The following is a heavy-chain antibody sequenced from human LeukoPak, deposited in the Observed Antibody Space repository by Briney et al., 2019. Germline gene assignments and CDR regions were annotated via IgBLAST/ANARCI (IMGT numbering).Heavy chain of an antibody. CDR3: ARSGSTGYSLDY. J-gene: IGHJ4*02. Sequence: PSETLSLTCTVSGDSISSYYWSWIRQPAGKGLEWIGRMYVSGSTNYNPSLKSRVTMSVDTSKNQFSLKLSSVTAADTAVYFCARSGSTGYSLDYWGQGTLVTVSS. V-gene: IGHV4-4*07. CDR1: GDSISSYY. D-gene: IGHD3-22*01. CDR2: MYVSGST.